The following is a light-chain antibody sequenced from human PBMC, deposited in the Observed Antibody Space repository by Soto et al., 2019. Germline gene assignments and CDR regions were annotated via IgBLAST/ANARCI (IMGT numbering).Light chain of an antibody. CDR2: DAS. J-gene: IGKJ2*01. Sequence: DIQMTQSPSTLSASVGDRVTITCRARQSISIWLAWYQQKPGKAPKLLIYDASSLESGVQSRFSGSGSGTEFTLTISSLQPDDFATYYCQQYNSYSYTFGQGTKLEIK. CDR1: QSISIW. CDR3: QQYNSYSYT. V-gene: IGKV1-5*01.